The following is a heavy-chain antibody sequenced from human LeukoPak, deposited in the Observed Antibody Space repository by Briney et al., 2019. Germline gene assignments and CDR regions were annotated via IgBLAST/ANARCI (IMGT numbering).Heavy chain of an antibody. CDR2: ISSRGSAI. J-gene: IGHJ3*02. D-gene: IGHD3-9*01. V-gene: IGHV3-48*03. CDR3: ARDRVDYDILTGPYGAFDI. Sequence: GGSLRLSCAASGFTFSTYEMNWVRQAPGKGLEWVSYISSRGSAIYYADSVKGRFTISRDIAKTSLYLQMNSLRAEDTAIYYCARDRVDYDILTGPYGAFDIWGQGTMVTVSS. CDR1: GFTFSTYE.